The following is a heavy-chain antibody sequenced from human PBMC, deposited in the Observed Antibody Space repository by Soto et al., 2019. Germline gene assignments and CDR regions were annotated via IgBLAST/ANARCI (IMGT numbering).Heavy chain of an antibody. Sequence: SETLSLTCTVSGGSITSGAYYWSWIRQHPGKGLEWIGYIYYSGTTYYRPSLRSRLTISLDTSKNQFSLKLTSVTAADTAVYYCARYYYDTGGDYHDYHYAMDVWGQGTTVTVSS. V-gene: IGHV4-31*03. CDR1: GGSITSGAYY. J-gene: IGHJ6*02. D-gene: IGHD3-22*01. CDR3: ARYYYDTGGDYHDYHYAMDV. CDR2: IYYSGTT.